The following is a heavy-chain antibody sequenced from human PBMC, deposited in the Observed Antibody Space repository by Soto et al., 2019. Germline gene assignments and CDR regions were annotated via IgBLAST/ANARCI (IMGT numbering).Heavy chain of an antibody. CDR1: GYTFTSYY. Sequence: ASVKVSCKASGYTFTSYYMHWVRQAPGQGLEWMGIINPSGGSTSYAQKFQGRVTMTRDTSTSTVYMEPSSLRSEDTAVYYCARDRLFSRGGWYYYGMDVWGQGTTVTVSS. CDR2: INPSGGST. V-gene: IGHV1-46*01. CDR3: ARDRLFSRGGWYYYGMDV. D-gene: IGHD6-19*01. J-gene: IGHJ6*02.